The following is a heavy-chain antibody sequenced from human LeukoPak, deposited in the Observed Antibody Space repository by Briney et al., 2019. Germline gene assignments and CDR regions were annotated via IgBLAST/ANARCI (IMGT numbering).Heavy chain of an antibody. V-gene: IGHV3-15*01. CDR3: TTDVDY. CDR1: GFTLINAW. Sequence: VGALRLSCAASGFTLINAWMSRLGPAPGEGLEWVGRIKSKSDGGTTDYAAPVKGRFTISRDDSKNTLYLQMNSLKAEDTAVYYCTTDVDYWGQGTLVTVSS. CDR2: IKSKSDGGTT. J-gene: IGHJ4*02.